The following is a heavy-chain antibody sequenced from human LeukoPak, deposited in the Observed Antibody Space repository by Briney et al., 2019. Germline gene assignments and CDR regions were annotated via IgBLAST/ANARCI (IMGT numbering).Heavy chain of an antibody. CDR2: IYYSGST. CDR1: GGSISSGGYS. D-gene: IGHD3-9*01. V-gene: IGHV4-30-4*07. J-gene: IGHJ6*03. CDR3: ARSGDILTGYSYYYMDV. Sequence: SETLSLTCAVSGGSISSGGYSWSWIRQPPGKGLEWIGYIYYSGSTYYNPSFKSGVTISVDTSKNQFSLKLSSVTAADTAVYYCARSGDILTGYSYYYMDVWGKGTTVTISS.